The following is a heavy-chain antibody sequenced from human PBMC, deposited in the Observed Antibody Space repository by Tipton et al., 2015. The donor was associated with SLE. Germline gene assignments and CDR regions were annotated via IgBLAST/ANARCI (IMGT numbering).Heavy chain of an antibody. CDR2: IYYTANT. D-gene: IGHD3-16*01. V-gene: IGHV4-39*07. Sequence: TLSLTCTVSGGSISGSVYYWGWIRQPPGKGLEWIGTIYYTANTYYNPSLKSRVTISVDTSKNQFSLNLNSVTAADRAVYYCANYHYDATGSQSVKYWGQGALVTVSS. CDR3: ANYHYDATGSQSVKY. CDR1: GGSISGSVYY. J-gene: IGHJ4*02.